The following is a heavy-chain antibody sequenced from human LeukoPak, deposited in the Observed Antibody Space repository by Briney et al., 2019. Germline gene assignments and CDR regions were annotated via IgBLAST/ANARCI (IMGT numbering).Heavy chain of an antibody. D-gene: IGHD5-18*01. J-gene: IGHJ4*02. Sequence: AASVKVSCKASGYTFTDYYMHWVRQAPGQGLEWMGWINPNSGGTNYAQKFQGRVTMTRDTSISTAYMELSRLRSDDAAVYYCAREDDVDTVMVSGCLDYWGQGTLVTVSP. V-gene: IGHV1-2*02. CDR2: INPNSGGT. CDR3: AREDDVDTVMVSGCLDY. CDR1: GYTFTDYY.